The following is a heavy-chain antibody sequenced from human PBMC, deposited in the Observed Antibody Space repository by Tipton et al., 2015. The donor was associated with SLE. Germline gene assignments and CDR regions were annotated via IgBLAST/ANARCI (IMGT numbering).Heavy chain of an antibody. CDR1: GGSISSGSYY. V-gene: IGHV4-61*01. CDR3: ARVYPAMTGGYFDL. J-gene: IGHJ2*01. Sequence: LRLSCTVSGGSISSGSYYWSWIRQPPGKGLEWIGYIYYSGSTNFNPSLKSRVTISVDTSKNQFSLKLTSVTAADTAVYYCARVYPAMTGGYFDLWGRGTLVTVSS. CDR2: IYYSGST. D-gene: IGHD5-18*01.